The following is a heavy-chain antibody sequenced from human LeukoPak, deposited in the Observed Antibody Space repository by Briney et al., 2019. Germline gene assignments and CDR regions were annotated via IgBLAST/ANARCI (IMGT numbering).Heavy chain of an antibody. Sequence: GESLKISCQASGYSFTSSWIGWARQMPGKGLEWMAIINPGDSDTRYSPSFQGQVTISADKSISTVYLQWGSLKASDTAMYYCASYFASGLDYWGQGTLVTVSS. CDR1: GYSFTSSW. V-gene: IGHV5-51*01. CDR2: INPGDSDT. J-gene: IGHJ4*02. D-gene: IGHD3-9*01. CDR3: ASYFASGLDY.